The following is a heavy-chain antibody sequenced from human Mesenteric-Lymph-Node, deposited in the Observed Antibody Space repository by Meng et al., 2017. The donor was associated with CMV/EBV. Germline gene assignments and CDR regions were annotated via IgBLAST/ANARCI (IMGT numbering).Heavy chain of an antibody. D-gene: IGHD1-26*01. V-gene: IGHV3-21*01. CDR2: IGSRSSDI. J-gene: IGHJ5*02. Sequence: SGFTFSSYSLSWVRQAPGRGLEWVSAIGSRSSDIYYADSVKGRFTISRDNTKDSLYLQMNSLRAEDTAVYFCVRASGSYYSDWFDPWGQGTLVTVSS. CDR1: GFTFSSYS. CDR3: VRASGSYYSDWFDP.